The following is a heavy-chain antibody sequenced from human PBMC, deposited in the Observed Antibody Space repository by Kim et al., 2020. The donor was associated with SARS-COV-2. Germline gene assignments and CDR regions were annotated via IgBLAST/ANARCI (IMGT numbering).Heavy chain of an antibody. D-gene: IGHD1-26*01. V-gene: IGHV3-30*04. CDR1: GFTFSSYA. J-gene: IGHJ4*01. CDR3: ARVRGSYTSADIYFDY. Sequence: GGSLRLSCAASGFTFSSYAMHWVRQAPGKGLEWVAVISYDGSNKYYVDSVKGRFTISRDNSKNTLYLQMNSLRAEDTAVYYCARVRGSYTSADIYFDYWG. CDR2: ISYDGSNK.